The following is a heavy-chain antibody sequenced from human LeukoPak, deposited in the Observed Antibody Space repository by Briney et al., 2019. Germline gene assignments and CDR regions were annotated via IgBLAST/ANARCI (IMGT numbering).Heavy chain of an antibody. CDR2: IIPIFGTA. D-gene: IGHD3-22*01. CDR1: GGTFSSYA. J-gene: IGHJ4*02. CDR3: ARLNLDLSSGAGFDY. Sequence: SVKVSCKASGGTFSSYAISWVRQAPGQGLEWMGGIIPIFGTANYAQKFQGRVTITADESTSTAYMELSSLRSEDTAVYYCARLNLDLSSGAGFDYWGQGTLVTVSS. V-gene: IGHV1-69*13.